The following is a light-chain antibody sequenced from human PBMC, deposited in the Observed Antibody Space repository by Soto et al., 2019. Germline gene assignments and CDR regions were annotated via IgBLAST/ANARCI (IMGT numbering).Light chain of an antibody. CDR2: AAS. V-gene: IGKV3-20*01. Sequence: EILLTQSPSTLSLTPGEGVTLSCRASQRVTVNSLAWYQQKPGQAPRLLIYAASTSAAAVPDRFTGSGSGTDFALTISRLEPEDFDVYYCQQYGDSPLTSGPGTKVDIK. J-gene: IGKJ3*01. CDR3: QQYGDSPLT. CDR1: QRVTVNS.